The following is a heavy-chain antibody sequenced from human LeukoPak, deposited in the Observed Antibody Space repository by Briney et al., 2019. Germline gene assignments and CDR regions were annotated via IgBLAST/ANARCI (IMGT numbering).Heavy chain of an antibody. CDR3: ARSLFRFLEWSYRSYYYYYMDV. Sequence: ASVKVSCKASGGTFSSYAISWVRQAPGQGLEWMGWINPNSGGTNYAQKFQGRVTMTRDTSISTAYMELSSLRSEDTAVYYCARSLFRFLEWSYRSYYYYYMDVWGKGTTVTVSS. CDR2: INPNSGGT. CDR1: GGTFSSYA. D-gene: IGHD3-3*01. J-gene: IGHJ6*03. V-gene: IGHV1-2*02.